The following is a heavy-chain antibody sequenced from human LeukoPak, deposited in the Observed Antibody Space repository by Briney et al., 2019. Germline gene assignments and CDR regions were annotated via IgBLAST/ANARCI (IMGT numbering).Heavy chain of an antibody. CDR2: ISWNSGTI. V-gene: IGHV3-9*01. CDR1: GFTFDDYA. Sequence: GVSLRLSCAASGFTFDDYAMHWVRQAPGKGLEWVSGISWNSGTIGYADSVKGRFTISRDNAKNSLYLQMDSLITEDTALYYCARGRWFGESPFDYWGQGTLVTVSS. D-gene: IGHD3-10*01. CDR3: ARGRWFGESPFDY. J-gene: IGHJ4*02.